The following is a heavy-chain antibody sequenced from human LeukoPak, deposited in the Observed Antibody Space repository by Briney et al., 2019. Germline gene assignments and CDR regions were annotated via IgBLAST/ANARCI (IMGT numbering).Heavy chain of an antibody. CDR1: RDSIRSYY. CDR2: GVYSGTT. J-gene: IGHJ3*02. V-gene: IGHV4-59*01. D-gene: IGHD2-8*01. Sequence: SETLSLTCSVSRDSIRSYYWSWVRQPPGKGLEWIGYGVYSGTTKYSPSLKSRVDISVDTSKNEVSLNLTSVTAADTAVYCCARVNYIVQTLYGGFDMWGPGKLVTVAS. CDR3: ARVNYIVQTLYGGFDM.